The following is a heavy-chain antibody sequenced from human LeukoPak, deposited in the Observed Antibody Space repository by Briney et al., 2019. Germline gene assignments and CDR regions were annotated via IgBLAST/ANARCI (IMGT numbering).Heavy chain of an antibody. CDR2: IKQDVSEK. D-gene: IGHD2-2*01. V-gene: IGHV3-7*05. J-gene: IGHJ4*02. CDR1: GFTFSSYW. Sequence: GGSLRLSCAASGFTFSSYWMSWVRQAPGKGPEWVANIKQDVSEKYYVDSVKGRFTISRDNAKNSLYLQMNSLRAEDTAVYYCAIRYCGSTSCYPNHFDYWGQGTLVTVSS. CDR3: AIRYCGSTSCYPNHFDY.